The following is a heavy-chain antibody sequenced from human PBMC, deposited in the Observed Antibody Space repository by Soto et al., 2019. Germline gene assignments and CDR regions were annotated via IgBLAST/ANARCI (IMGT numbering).Heavy chain of an antibody. Sequence: QVELQESGPGLVKPSETLSLTCKVSGASVSSGSYYWSWIRQPPGKGLEWIGYIYYTGTSDYNPSLKSRVTISIYTSKNQISLNLNSVTAADTAVYYCARALSTNEGWFDPWGQGRLVTVSS. J-gene: IGHJ5*02. CDR2: IYYTGTS. CDR3: ARALSTNEGWFDP. CDR1: GASVSSGSYY. D-gene: IGHD2-8*01. V-gene: IGHV4-61*01.